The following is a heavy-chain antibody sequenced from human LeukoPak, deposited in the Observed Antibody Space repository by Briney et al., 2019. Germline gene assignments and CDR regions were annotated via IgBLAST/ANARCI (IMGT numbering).Heavy chain of an antibody. CDR1: GFTFSSYG. D-gene: IGHD6-13*01. Sequence: PGGSLRLSCAASGFTFSSYGMHWVRQAPGKGLEWVAFIRYDGSNKYYADSVKGRFTISRDNSKNTLYLQMNSLRAEDTAVYYCARGRKPYSSSGMDVWGKGTTVTVSS. CDR2: IRYDGSNK. J-gene: IGHJ6*03. V-gene: IGHV3-30*02. CDR3: ARGRKPYSSSGMDV.